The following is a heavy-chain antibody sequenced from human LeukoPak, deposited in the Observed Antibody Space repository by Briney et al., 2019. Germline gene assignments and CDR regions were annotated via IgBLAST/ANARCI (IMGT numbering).Heavy chain of an antibody. D-gene: IGHD2-2*01. Sequence: GESLKISCKGSGYRFTTYWIAWVRQMPGKGLEWMGIVYPGDSDTRYNPSFQGLVTISADKSISTAYLQWSSLKTSDTAMYYCARLVASETSSFGHWGQGTLVTVSS. CDR3: ARLVASETSSFGH. CDR2: VYPGDSDT. CDR1: GYRFTTYW. J-gene: IGHJ4*02. V-gene: IGHV5-51*01.